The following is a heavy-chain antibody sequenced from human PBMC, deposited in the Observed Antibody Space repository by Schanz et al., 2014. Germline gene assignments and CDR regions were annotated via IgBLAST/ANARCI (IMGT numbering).Heavy chain of an antibody. Sequence: QVQLVQSGAEVKKPGSSVKVSCTASGGTFSSYTISWIRQAPGQGLEWMGRIIPVLAIADYAQKFQGRVTITADKSTSTAYMELTSLRSEDTAVYYCARDQSPYTNSSDVRYFDYWGQGSLVTVSS. CDR3: ARDQSPYTNSSDVRYFDY. V-gene: IGHV1-69*08. J-gene: IGHJ4*02. D-gene: IGHD6-6*01. CDR2: IIPVLAIA. CDR1: GGTFSSYT.